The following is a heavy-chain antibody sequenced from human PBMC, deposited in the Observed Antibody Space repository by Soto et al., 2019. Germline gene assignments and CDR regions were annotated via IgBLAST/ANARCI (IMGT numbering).Heavy chain of an antibody. Sequence: GGSLRLSCAASGFTFSSYWMHWVRQAPGKGLVWVSRINSDGSSTSYADSVKGRFTISRDNAKNTLYLQMNSLRAEDTAVYYCARFLVSVGYSASSPYYYYGMDVWGQGTTVTVSS. CDR2: INSDGSST. V-gene: IGHV3-74*01. CDR1: GFTFSSYW. D-gene: IGHD1-26*01. J-gene: IGHJ6*02. CDR3: ARFLVSVGYSASSPYYYYGMDV.